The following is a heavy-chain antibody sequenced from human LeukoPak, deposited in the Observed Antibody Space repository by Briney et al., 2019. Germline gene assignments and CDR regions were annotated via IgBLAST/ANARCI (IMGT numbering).Heavy chain of an antibody. V-gene: IGHV3-74*01. Sequence: GGSLRLSCAASGFTFSSYWMHWVRQAPGKGLVWVSRINSDGSSRSYADSVKGRFTISRDNAKNTLYLQMNSLRAEDTAVYYCARHGGYCGGDCHDAFDIWGQGTMVTVSS. J-gene: IGHJ3*02. CDR3: ARHGGYCGGDCHDAFDI. D-gene: IGHD2-21*02. CDR1: GFTFSSYW. CDR2: INSDGSSR.